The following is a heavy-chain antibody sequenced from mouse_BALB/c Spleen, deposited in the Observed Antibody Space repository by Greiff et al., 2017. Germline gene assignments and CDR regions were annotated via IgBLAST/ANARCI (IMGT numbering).Heavy chain of an antibody. CDR1: GFTFSSFG. Sequence: EVQVVESGGGLVQPGGSRKLSCAASGFTFSSFGMHWVRQAPEKGLEWVTYISSGSSTIYYADTVKGRFTISRDNPKNTLFLQMTSLRSEDTAMYYCARAGYGNYGYAMDYWGQGTSVTVSS. CDR2: ISSGSSTI. CDR3: ARAGYGNYGYAMDY. V-gene: IGHV5-17*02. D-gene: IGHD2-10*02. J-gene: IGHJ4*01.